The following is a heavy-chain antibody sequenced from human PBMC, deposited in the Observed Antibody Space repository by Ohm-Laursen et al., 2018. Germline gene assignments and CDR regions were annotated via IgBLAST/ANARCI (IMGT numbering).Heavy chain of an antibody. Sequence: GSLRLSCAASGFTVSSSYMSWVRQAPGKGLEWVPVIYSGGITYYADSVKGRFTISRDNSKNTLYLQMNSLRAEDTAIYYCARMRSGYDSAFDYWGQGTLVTVSS. J-gene: IGHJ4*02. D-gene: IGHD5-12*01. CDR3: ARMRSGYDSAFDY. V-gene: IGHV3-53*01. CDR1: GFTVSSSY. CDR2: IYSGGIT.